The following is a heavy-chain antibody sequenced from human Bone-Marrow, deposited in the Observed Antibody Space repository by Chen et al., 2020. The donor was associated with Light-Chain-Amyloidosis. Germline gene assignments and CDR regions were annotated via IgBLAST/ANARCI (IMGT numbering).Heavy chain of an antibody. CDR2: IYPDDSDA. Sequence: FPNYWIGWVRQMPGKGLEWMGVIYPDDSDARYSTSFEGQVTISADKSITTAYLQWRSLKASDTAMYYCARRRDGYNFDYWGQGTLVTVSS. J-gene: IGHJ4*02. CDR1: FPNYW. V-gene: IGHV5-51*01. D-gene: IGHD5-12*01. CDR3: ARRRDGYNFDY.